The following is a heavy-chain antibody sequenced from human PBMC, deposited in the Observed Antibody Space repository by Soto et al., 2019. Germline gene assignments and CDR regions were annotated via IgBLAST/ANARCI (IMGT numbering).Heavy chain of an antibody. D-gene: IGHD3-16*01. V-gene: IGHV3-23*05. CDR1: GFSFSNYA. J-gene: IGHJ4*02. Sequence: VQLLESGGGLVQPGGSLRLSCIASGFSFSNYAMIWVRQAPGKGPEWVSSIEISGRATYYADAVKGRFTISRDDSKNAVYLQMNSLRGEDTAVYFCAKGDGGYFDHWGQGRLVTVSS. CDR2: IEISGRAT. CDR3: AKGDGGYFDH.